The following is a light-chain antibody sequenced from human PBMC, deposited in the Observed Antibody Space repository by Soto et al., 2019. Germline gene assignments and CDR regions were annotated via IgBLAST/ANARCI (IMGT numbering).Light chain of an antibody. J-gene: IGKJ1*01. CDR1: QSISSNY. V-gene: IGKV3-20*01. CDR2: IAC. Sequence: EIVLTQSPGTLSLFAGERATLSCRATQSISSNYLAWYQQKPGQAPRLLIYIACRRATGIPDRFSGSGSGTDFTLTISRLEPEDSALYYCQQYGTSPWTFGQGTKVEIK. CDR3: QQYGTSPWT.